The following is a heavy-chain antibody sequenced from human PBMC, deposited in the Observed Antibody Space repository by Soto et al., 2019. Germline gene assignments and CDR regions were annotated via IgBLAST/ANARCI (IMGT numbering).Heavy chain of an antibody. CDR1: GFTFSSYA. J-gene: IGHJ3*02. V-gene: IGHV3-23*01. CDR2: ISGSGGST. D-gene: IGHD3-16*01. Sequence: EVPLLESGGGLVQPGGSLRLSCAASGFTFSSYAMSWVRQAPGKGLEWVSAISGSGGSTYYADSVKGRFTISRDNSKNTLYLQMNSLRAEDTAVYYCAKAGFGGDAFDIWGQGTMVTVSS. CDR3: AKAGFGGDAFDI.